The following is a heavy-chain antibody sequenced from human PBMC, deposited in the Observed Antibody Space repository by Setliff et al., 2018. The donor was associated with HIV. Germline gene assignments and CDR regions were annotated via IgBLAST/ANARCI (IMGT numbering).Heavy chain of an antibody. CDR3: IADLTDPPAFGPDY. J-gene: IGHJ4*02. CDR1: GFSFNNAW. V-gene: IGHV3-15*01. D-gene: IGHD3-3*02. CDR2: IKSKTHGGTT. Sequence: PGGSLRLSCAASGFSFNNAWMSWVRQAPGKGLEWVGRIKSKTHGGTTDYAASVKGRFSISRDDSKTTVYLQLNSLKIEDTAVYHCIADLTDPPAFGPDYWGQGTLVTVSS.